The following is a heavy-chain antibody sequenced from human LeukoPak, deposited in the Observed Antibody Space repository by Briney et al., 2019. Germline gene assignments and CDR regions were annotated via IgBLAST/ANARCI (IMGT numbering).Heavy chain of an antibody. Sequence: PSETLSLTCTVSGGSISSGSCYWGWIRQPPGKGLEWIGSIYYSGSTYYNPSLKSRVTISVDTSKNQFSLKLSSVTAADTAVYYCARGDYYDSSPIDYWGQGTLVTVSS. D-gene: IGHD3-22*01. CDR2: IYYSGST. J-gene: IGHJ4*02. CDR3: ARGDYYDSSPIDY. V-gene: IGHV4-39*07. CDR1: GGSISSGSCY.